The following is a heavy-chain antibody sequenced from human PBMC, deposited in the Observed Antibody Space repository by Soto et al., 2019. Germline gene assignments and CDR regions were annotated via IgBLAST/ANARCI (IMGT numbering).Heavy chain of an antibody. V-gene: IGHV4-39*01. CDR1: GDAISSRGYY. CDR3: SRQRTSVVTQAYFDV. CDR2: IYYSGST. D-gene: IGHD2-21*02. Sequence: SDTLSLTCTVTGDAISSRGYYLGWIRQPPGKGLEWIGSIYYSGSTYNKPFLRSRVPMSIDTSKVQFALKLTSVTAAETALYFCSRQRTSVVTQAYFDVWGPGSLVTVSS. J-gene: IGHJ4*02.